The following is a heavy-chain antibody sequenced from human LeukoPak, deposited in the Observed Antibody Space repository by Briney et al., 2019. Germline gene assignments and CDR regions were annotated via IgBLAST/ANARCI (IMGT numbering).Heavy chain of an antibody. V-gene: IGHV1-69*13. D-gene: IGHD3-22*01. CDR1: GGTFSSYA. CDR2: IIPIFGTA. CDR3: GSGDYDSSGYYF. Sequence: GASVKVSCKASGGTFSSYAISWVRQAPGQGLEWMGGIIPIFGTANYAQKFQGRVTVIADESTSTAYMELGSLRSEDTAVYYCGSGDYDSSGYYFWGQGTLVTVSS. J-gene: IGHJ4*02.